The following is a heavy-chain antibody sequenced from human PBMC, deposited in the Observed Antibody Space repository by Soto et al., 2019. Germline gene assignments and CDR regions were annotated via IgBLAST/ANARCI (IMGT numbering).Heavy chain of an antibody. J-gene: IGHJ3*02. CDR2: INHSGST. CDR3: ARDPDIVATSDAFDI. V-gene: IGHV4-34*01. Sequence: PSETLSLTCAVYGGSFSGYYWSWIRQPPGKGLEWIGEINHSGSTNYNPSLKSRVTISVDTSKNQFSLKLSSVTAADTAVYYCARDPDIVATSDAFDIWGQGTMVTVSS. CDR1: GGSFSGYY. D-gene: IGHD5-12*01.